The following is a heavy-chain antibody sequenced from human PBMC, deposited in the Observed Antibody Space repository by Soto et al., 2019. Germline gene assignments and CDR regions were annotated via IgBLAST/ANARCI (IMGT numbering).Heavy chain of an antibody. V-gene: IGHV4-4*02. J-gene: IGHJ4*02. CDR2: IYHSGST. D-gene: IGHD4-17*01. Sequence: QVQLQESGPGLVKPSGTLSLTCAVSGGSINNSDWWSWVRQPPGKGLEWIGEIYHSGSTTYNPSLNSRVTMSVDKSKNQFSLKLSSVTAADTAVYYCAKIKDYSGYPLRDYWGQGTLVTVSS. CDR3: AKIKDYSGYPLRDY. CDR1: GGSINNSDW.